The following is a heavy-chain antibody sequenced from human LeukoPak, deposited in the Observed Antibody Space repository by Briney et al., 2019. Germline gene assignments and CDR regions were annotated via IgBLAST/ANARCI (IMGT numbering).Heavy chain of an antibody. CDR2: ISWNSGNI. V-gene: IGHV3-9*01. D-gene: IGHD6-13*01. CDR1: GFTFDDYA. Sequence: PGGSLRLSCAASGFTFDDYAMHWVRQAPGKGLEWVSGISWNSGNIGYADSVKGRFTISRDNSKNALYLQMNSLRAEDTAVYYCAREDSSSWYFDLWGRGTLVTVSS. CDR3: AREDSSSWYFDL. J-gene: IGHJ2*01.